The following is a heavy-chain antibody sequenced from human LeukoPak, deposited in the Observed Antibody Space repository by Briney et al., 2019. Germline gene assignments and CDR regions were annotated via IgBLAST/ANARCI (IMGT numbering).Heavy chain of an antibody. D-gene: IGHD2-2*01. CDR3: AGGYCSSTSCYPWDY. V-gene: IGHV1-2*02. CDR2: INPNSGGT. Sequence: ASVKVSCKASGYTFTGYHMHWVRQAPGQGLEWMGWINPNSGGTNYAQKFQGRVTMTRDTSVTTAYMELSRLRSDDTAVYYCAGGYCSSTSCYPWDYWGQGTLVTVSS. J-gene: IGHJ4*02. CDR1: GYTFTGYH.